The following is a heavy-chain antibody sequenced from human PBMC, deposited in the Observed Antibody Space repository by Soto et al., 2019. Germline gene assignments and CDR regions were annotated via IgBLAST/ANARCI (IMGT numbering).Heavy chain of an antibody. V-gene: IGHV4-31*01. Sequence: SETLSLTCTVSHGSVGSDPFYWTWIRQHPGKGLVWIGYIYSRGNTYYRPSLKSLVSISIDTSQNQFSLRLNSVTAADTAVYYCARSGYGSSDFDHWGQGTLVTVSS. CDR3: ARSGYGSSDFDH. CDR1: HGSVGSDPFY. CDR2: IYSRGNT. D-gene: IGHD6-13*01. J-gene: IGHJ4*01.